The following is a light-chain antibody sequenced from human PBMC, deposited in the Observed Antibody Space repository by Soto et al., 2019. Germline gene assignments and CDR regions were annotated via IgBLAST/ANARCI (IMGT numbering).Light chain of an antibody. CDR1: QSVSSY. J-gene: IGKJ1*01. CDR2: DAS. CDR3: QQPQT. V-gene: IGKV3-11*01. Sequence: EVLLAKAAAPRSWSQGARAPLSCRASQSVSSYLAWYQQKPGQAPRLLIYDASNRATGIPAMFSGSGSGTDFTLTISSLDPEDVAVYSCQQPQTVGQRTKVDI.